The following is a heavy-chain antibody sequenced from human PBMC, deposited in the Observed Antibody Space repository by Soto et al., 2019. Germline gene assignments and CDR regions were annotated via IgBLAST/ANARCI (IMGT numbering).Heavy chain of an antibody. CDR1: GFTFSSYG. Sequence: PGGSLRLSCAASGFTFSSYGMHWVRQAPGKGMEWVAVIWYDGSNKYYADYVKGRFTISRDNSNITLYLQLNSLRAEDMAVYYCSRAERDVFWSGYNPYYYYGMDVWGQGTTVTVSS. J-gene: IGHJ6*02. CDR2: IWYDGSNK. CDR3: SRAERDVFWSGYNPYYYYGMDV. D-gene: IGHD3-3*01. V-gene: IGHV3-33*01.